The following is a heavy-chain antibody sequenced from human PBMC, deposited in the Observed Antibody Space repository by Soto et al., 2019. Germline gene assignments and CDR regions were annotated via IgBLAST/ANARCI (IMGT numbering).Heavy chain of an antibody. CDR1: AGTFDSYT. Sequence: QVQLVQSGAEVKKPGSSVKVSCSASAGTFDSYTISWVRQVPGQGLEWMGRIIPMLRMANFAQNFQGRVTMNADESTRTAYMVLSSLRSEDTAVYFCATNYGSGSTNFDHWGQGTPVTVTS. V-gene: IGHV1-69*02. J-gene: IGHJ4*02. D-gene: IGHD3-10*01. CDR3: ATNYGSGSTNFDH. CDR2: IIPMLRMA.